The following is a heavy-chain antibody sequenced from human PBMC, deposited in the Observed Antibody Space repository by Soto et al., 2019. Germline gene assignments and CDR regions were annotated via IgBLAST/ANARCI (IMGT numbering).Heavy chain of an antibody. J-gene: IGHJ4*02. CDR3: ARSGGYYDSSGPLDY. CDR1: GYSFTSYW. Sequence: PGESLKISCKGSGYSFTSYWISWVRQMPGKGLEWMGRIDPGDSYTNYSPSFQGHVTISADKSISTAYLQWSSLKASDTAMYYCARSGGYYDSSGPLDYWGQGTLVTVSS. D-gene: IGHD3-22*01. V-gene: IGHV5-10-1*01. CDR2: IDPGDSYT.